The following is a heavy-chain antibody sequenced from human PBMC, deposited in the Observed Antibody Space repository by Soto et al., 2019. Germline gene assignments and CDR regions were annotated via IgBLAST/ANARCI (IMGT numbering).Heavy chain of an antibody. D-gene: IGHD2-8*01. CDR2: ISSSSGYI. CDR3: AVADAPNDYQYSGMDV. Sequence: EVQLVESGGGLVKPGGSLRLSCAASGFTFSSYSMNWVRQAPGKGLEWVSSISSSSGYIYYADSVKGRLIISRDNAKNSLYLQMNSLRAEDTAVYYCAVADAPNDYQYSGMDVWGQGTTVTVSS. J-gene: IGHJ6*02. CDR1: GFTFSSYS. V-gene: IGHV3-21*01.